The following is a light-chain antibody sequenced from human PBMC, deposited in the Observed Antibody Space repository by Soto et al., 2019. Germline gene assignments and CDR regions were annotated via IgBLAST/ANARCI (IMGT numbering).Light chain of an antibody. CDR1: QSISSW. CDR3: QQYGSSGT. CDR2: AAS. J-gene: IGKJ1*01. Sequence: DIQMTQSPSTLSASVGDRVTITCRASQSISSWLAWYQQKPGKAPKVLIYAASTLQSGVPSRFSGSGSGTDFTLTISRLEPEDFAVYYCQQYGSSGTFGQGTKVDIK. V-gene: IGKV1-5*01.